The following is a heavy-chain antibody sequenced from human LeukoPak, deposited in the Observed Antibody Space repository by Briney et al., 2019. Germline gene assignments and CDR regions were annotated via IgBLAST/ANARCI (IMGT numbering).Heavy chain of an antibody. D-gene: IGHD3-22*01. Sequence: GGSLRLSCAASGVTFSSYSMNWVRQAPGKGLEWVSSISSSSSYIYYADSVKGRFTISRDNSKNTLYLQMNSLRAEDTAVYYCARDVPEGAPYYDSSGYYPGGFDYWGQGTLVTVSS. J-gene: IGHJ4*02. V-gene: IGHV3-21*04. CDR2: ISSSSSYI. CDR1: GVTFSSYS. CDR3: ARDVPEGAPYYDSSGYYPGGFDY.